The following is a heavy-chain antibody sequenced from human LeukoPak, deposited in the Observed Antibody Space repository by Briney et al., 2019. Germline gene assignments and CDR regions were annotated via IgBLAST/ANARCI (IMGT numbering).Heavy chain of an antibody. J-gene: IGHJ4*02. V-gene: IGHV3-33*01. D-gene: IGHD5-18*01. Sequence: GRSLRLSCAASGFTFSSYGMHWVRQAPGKGLEWVAVIWYDGSNKYYADSVKGRFTISRDNSKNTLYLQMNGLRAEDTAVYYCARDLDTAYRAFDYWGQGTLVTVSS. CDR3: ARDLDTAYRAFDY. CDR2: IWYDGSNK. CDR1: GFTFSSYG.